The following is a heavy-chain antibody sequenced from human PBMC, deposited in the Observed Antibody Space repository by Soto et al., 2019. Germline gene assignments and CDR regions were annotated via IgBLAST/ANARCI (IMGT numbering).Heavy chain of an antibody. J-gene: IGHJ6*03. CDR1: GFTFSSYW. D-gene: IGHD3-16*01. CDR2: IKQDGSEK. V-gene: IGHV3-7*01. Sequence: EVQLVESGGGLVQPGGSLRLSCAASGFTFSSYWMSWVRQAPGKGLEWVANIKQDGSEKYYVDSVKGRFTISRDKPKNSLYLQMNSLGAEDTAVYYCAKNGGMDYYYMDVWGKGTTVTVSS. CDR3: AKNGGMDYYYMDV.